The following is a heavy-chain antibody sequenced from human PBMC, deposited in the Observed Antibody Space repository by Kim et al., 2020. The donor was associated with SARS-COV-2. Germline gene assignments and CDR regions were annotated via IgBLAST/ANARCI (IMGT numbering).Heavy chain of an antibody. J-gene: IGHJ4*02. CDR2: IIPIFGTA. D-gene: IGHD3-3*01. CDR1: GGTFSSYA. V-gene: IGHV1-69*13. Sequence: SVKVSCKASGGTFSSYAISWVRQAPGQGLEWMGGIIPIFGTANYAQKFQGRVTITADESTSTAYMELSSLRSEDTAVYYCAIHYDFWSGFDYWGQGTLVTVSS. CDR3: AIHYDFWSGFDY.